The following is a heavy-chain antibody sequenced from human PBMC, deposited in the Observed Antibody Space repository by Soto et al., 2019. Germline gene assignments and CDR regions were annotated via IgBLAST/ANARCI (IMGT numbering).Heavy chain of an antibody. CDR3: ARAHSTGWHYFDY. D-gene: IGHD6-19*01. Sequence: PGGSLRLSCAASGFTFSSYAMHWVRQAPGKGLEYVSAISSNGGSTYYANSVKGRFTISRDNSKNTLYLQMGSLRAEDMAVYYCARAHSTGWHYFDYWGPGTLVTVSS. V-gene: IGHV3-64*01. CDR1: GFTFSSYA. J-gene: IGHJ4*02. CDR2: ISSNGGST.